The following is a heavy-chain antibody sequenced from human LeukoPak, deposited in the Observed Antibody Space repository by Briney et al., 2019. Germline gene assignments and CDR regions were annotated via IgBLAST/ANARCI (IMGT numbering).Heavy chain of an antibody. CDR2: IYTSGST. CDR3: ARDPYSSGWTFDY. Sequence: NPSETLSLTCTVSGGSISSGSYVWSWIRQPAGKGLEWIGRIYTSGSTNYNPSLKSRVTISVDTSKNQFSLKLSSVTAADTAVYYCARDPYSSGWTFDYWGQGTLVTVSS. V-gene: IGHV4-61*02. J-gene: IGHJ4*02. D-gene: IGHD6-19*01. CDR1: GGSISSGSYV.